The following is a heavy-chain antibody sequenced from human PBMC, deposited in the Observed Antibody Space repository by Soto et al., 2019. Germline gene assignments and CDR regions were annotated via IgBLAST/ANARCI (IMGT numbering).Heavy chain of an antibody. D-gene: IGHD6-6*01. CDR2: VHDTGTT. V-gene: IGHV4-39*01. CDR3: ARGLSSPSAAGV. J-gene: IGHJ4*02. Sequence: QLQLQESGPGLVKPSETLSLTCAVSGGSVSSGGNYWGWIRQSPGKGLEWIGSVHDTGTTHNNPSLTSRVTISVDTSKNQFSLNVNAVTAADTAVYYCARGLSSPSAAGVWGQGTLVTVSS. CDR1: GGSVSSGGNY.